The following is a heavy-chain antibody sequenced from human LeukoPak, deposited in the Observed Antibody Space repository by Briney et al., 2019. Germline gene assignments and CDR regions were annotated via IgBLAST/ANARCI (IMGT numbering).Heavy chain of an antibody. CDR2: IIPIFGTT. Sequence: SVKVSCKASGGTFSSNAISWVRQAPGQGLEWMGGIIPIFGTTNYAQKFQGRVTITADKSTSTAYMELSSLRAEDTAVYYCASLTTADAFDIWGQGTMVTVSS. CDR1: GGTFSSNA. CDR3: ASLTTADAFDI. J-gene: IGHJ3*02. D-gene: IGHD3-22*01. V-gene: IGHV1-69*06.